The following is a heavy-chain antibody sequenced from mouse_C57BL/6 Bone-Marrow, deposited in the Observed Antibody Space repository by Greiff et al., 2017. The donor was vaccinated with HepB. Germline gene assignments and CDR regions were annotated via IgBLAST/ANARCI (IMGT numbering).Heavy chain of an antibody. CDR3: ARGGPTIVTTWYFDV. J-gene: IGHJ1*03. Sequence: EVKVVESGGGLVKPGGSLKLSCAASGFTFSSYAMSWVRQTPEKRLEWVATISDGGSYTYYPDNVKGRFTISRDNAKNNLYLQMGHLKSEDTAIYYCARGGPTIVTTWYFDVWGTGTTVTVSS. CDR1: GFTFSSYA. D-gene: IGHD2-5*01. CDR2: ISDGGSYT. V-gene: IGHV5-4*03.